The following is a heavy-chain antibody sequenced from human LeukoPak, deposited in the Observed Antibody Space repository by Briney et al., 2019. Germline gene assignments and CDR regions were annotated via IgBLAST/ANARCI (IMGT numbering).Heavy chain of an antibody. J-gene: IGHJ6*03. V-gene: IGHV4-39*07. D-gene: IGHD3-10*01. CDR1: GGSISSYY. Sequence: SETLSLTCTVSGGSISSYYWSWIRQPPGKGLEWIGSIYYSGSTYYNPSLKSRVTISVDTSKNQFSLKLSSVTTADTAVYYCARVEEGYGSGRRGNFYYYYMDVWGKGTTVTISS. CDR2: IYYSGST. CDR3: ARVEEGYGSGRRGNFYYYYMDV.